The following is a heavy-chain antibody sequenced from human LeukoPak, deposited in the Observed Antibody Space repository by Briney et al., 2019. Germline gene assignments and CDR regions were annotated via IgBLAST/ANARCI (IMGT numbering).Heavy chain of an antibody. CDR2: IYYSGST. CDR3: ARHRRYSSGWFEYFDY. D-gene: IGHD6-19*01. Sequence: PSETLSLTCTVSGGSISSSSYYWGWIRQPPGKGLEWIGSIYYSGSTYYNPSLKSRVTRSVDTSKNQFSLKLSSVTAADTAVYYCARHRRYSSGWFEYFDYWGQGTLVTVSS. V-gene: IGHV4-39*01. CDR1: GGSISSSSYY. J-gene: IGHJ4*02.